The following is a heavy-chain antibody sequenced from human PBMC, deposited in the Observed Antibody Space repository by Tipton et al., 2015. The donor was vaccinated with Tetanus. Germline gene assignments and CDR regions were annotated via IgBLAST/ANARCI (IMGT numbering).Heavy chain of an antibody. CDR3: ARAPYNSPGKYYFDY. V-gene: IGHV4-34*01. Sequence: LRLSCAVYGASFSDYYWSWISQAPGKGLEWIGEINNSGSTNHNPSLKSRVTLSVETSKNQFSLKLNSVTAADTAMYYCARAPYNSPGKYYFDYWGQGTLVTVSS. J-gene: IGHJ4*02. CDR1: GASFSDYY. D-gene: IGHD1-1*01. CDR2: INNSGST.